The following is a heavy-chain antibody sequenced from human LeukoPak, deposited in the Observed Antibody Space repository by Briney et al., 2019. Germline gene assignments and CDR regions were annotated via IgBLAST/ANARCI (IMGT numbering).Heavy chain of an antibody. CDR3: AKGTDVVGAPIDY. CDR2: ISWNSGSI. J-gene: IGHJ4*02. V-gene: IGHV3-9*01. Sequence: GRSLRLSCAASGFTFDDYAMHWVRQAPGKGLEWVSGISWNSGSIGYADSVKGRFTISRDNAKNSLYLQMNSLRAEDTALYYCAKGTDVVGAPIDYWGQGTLVTVSS. CDR1: GFTFDDYA. D-gene: IGHD1-26*01.